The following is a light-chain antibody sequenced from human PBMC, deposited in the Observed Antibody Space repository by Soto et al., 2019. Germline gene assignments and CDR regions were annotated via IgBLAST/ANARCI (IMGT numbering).Light chain of an antibody. J-gene: IGKJ1*01. V-gene: IGKV1-5*01. CDR2: AAS. CDR3: QQYNSYPWT. Sequence: DIQMTQSPSTLSASVGDRVTITCRASQSISSWLAWYQQKPGKAPKLLIYAASTLQSGVPSRFSGSGSATEFTLTISSLQPDDFATYYCQQYNSYPWTFGLGTKVDIK. CDR1: QSISSW.